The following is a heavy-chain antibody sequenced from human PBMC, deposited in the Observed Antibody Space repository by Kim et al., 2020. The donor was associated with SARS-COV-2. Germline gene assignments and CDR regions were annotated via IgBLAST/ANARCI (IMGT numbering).Heavy chain of an antibody. V-gene: IGHV1-2*04. Sequence: ASVKVSCKASGYTFTGYYMHWVRQAPGQGREWMGWNNPNSGGTNYAQKGQGWVTTTRDTSISTAYMELSRLRSDDTAVYYCARGAHETAMVNWGQGTLVTVSS. J-gene: IGHJ4*02. D-gene: IGHD5-18*01. CDR2: NNPNSGGT. CDR3: ARGAHETAMVN. CDR1: GYTFTGYY.